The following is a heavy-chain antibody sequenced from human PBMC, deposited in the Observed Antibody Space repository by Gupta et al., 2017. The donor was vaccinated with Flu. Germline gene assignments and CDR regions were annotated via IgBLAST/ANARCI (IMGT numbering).Heavy chain of an antibody. J-gene: IGHJ4*02. V-gene: IGHV3-7*01. Sequence: EVQLVESGGGLGQPGGSLRLSWVASGFSFSSHWMSWVRQAPGKGLEWVANIKPDGSEKNYGDSVKGRFTISRDNAKNSLYLQMNNLRDEDTAVYYCSTLFGVVVRDDFDYWGQGTLVTVS. CDR1: GFSFSSHW. CDR2: IKPDGSEK. D-gene: IGHD3-3*01. CDR3: STLFGVVVRDDFDY.